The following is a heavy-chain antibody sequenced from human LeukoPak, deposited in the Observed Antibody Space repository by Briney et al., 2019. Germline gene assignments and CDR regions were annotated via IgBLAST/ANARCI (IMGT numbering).Heavy chain of an antibody. D-gene: IGHD4-23*01. CDR2: TNPNSGNT. J-gene: IGHJ4*02. CDR1: GYTFTTYE. V-gene: IGHV1-8*01. CDR3: ARSQHGGIDY. Sequence: ASVKVSCKASGYTFTTYEINWVRQATGQGLEWMGWTNPNSGNTGYAQKFQGRVTMTRNTSITTAYMELSNLRSEDTAVYYCARSQHGGIDYWGQGTLATVSS.